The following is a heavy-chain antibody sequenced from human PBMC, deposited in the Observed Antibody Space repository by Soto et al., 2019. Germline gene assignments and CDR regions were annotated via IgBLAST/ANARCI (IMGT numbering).Heavy chain of an antibody. CDR2: ISYDGSNK. J-gene: IGHJ6*02. Sequence: GGSLRLSCAASGFTFSSYAMHWVRQAPGKGLEWVAVISYDGSNKYYADSVKGRFTISRDNSKNTLYLQMNSLRAEDTAVYYCARDRRRLYYYYGMDAWGQGTTVTVSS. V-gene: IGHV3-30-3*01. CDR3: ARDRRRLYYYYGMDA. D-gene: IGHD6-6*01. CDR1: GFTFSSYA.